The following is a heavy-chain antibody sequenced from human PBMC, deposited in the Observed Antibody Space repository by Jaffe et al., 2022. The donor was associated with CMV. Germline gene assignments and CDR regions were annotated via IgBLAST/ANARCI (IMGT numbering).Heavy chain of an antibody. CDR3: AKGTERNRYYYMDV. V-gene: IGHV3-23*04. D-gene: IGHD1-1*01. CDR2: ISGSGGST. J-gene: IGHJ6*03. Sequence: EVQLVESGGGLVQPGGSLRLSCAASAFTFSSYAMNWVRQAPGQGLEWVSSISGSGGSTRYADSVKGRFTISRDNSKNTLFLQMNRLRVEDTALYFCAKGTERNRYYYMDVWGKGTTVAVSS. CDR1: AFTFSSYA.